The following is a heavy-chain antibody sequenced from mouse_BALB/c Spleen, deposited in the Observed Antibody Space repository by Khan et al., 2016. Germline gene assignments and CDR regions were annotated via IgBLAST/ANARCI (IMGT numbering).Heavy chain of an antibody. CDR3: ARRERGFAY. CDR2: IDPANGNT. CDR1: GCNIKDTY. V-gene: IGHV14-3*02. Sequence: VQLKQSGAELVKPGASVKLSCTASGCNIKDTYMHWVKQRPEQGLEWIGRIDPANGNTKYDPKFQGKATITADTSSNTAYLQLSSLTSEDTAVYYCARRERGFAYWGQGTLVTVSA. J-gene: IGHJ3*01.